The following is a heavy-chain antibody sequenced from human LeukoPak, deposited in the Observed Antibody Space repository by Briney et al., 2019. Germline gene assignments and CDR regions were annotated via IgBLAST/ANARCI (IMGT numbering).Heavy chain of an antibody. V-gene: IGHV3-21*01. CDR2: ISSSSSYI. CDR1: GFTFSSYS. J-gene: IGHJ5*02. D-gene: IGHD6-19*01. Sequence: GGSLRLSCAASGFTFSSYSMNWVCQAPGKGLEWVSSISSSSSYIYYADSVKGRFTISRDNAKNSLYLQMNSLRAEDTAVYYCARDWGIAVAGRDFDPWGQGTLVTVSS. CDR3: ARDWGIAVAGRDFDP.